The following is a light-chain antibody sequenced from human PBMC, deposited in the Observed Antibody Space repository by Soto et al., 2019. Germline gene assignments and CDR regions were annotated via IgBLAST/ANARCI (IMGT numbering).Light chain of an antibody. J-gene: IGKJ5*01. Sequence: IVLTQPPVTLSLSPGERATLCCRASQSVSSIYLAWYQQKPGQAPSLLIYATSSRATGIPDRFSGSGSGTDFSLTISRLEPEDFAVYYCQQYGSSPITFGQGARLEIK. CDR1: QSVSSIY. V-gene: IGKV3-20*01. CDR3: QQYGSSPIT. CDR2: ATS.